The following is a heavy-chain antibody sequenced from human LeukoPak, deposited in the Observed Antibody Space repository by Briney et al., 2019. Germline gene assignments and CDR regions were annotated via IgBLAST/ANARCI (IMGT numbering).Heavy chain of an antibody. CDR3: AKLHVDTAMDTDY. Sequence: QPGRSLRLSCAASGFTFSSYGMHWVRQAPGKGLEWVAVIWYDGSNKYYADSVKGRFTISRDNSKNTLYLQMNSLRAEDTAVYYCAKLHVDTAMDTDYWGQGTLVTVSS. CDR1: GFTFSSYG. D-gene: IGHD5-18*01. V-gene: IGHV3-33*06. J-gene: IGHJ4*02. CDR2: IWYDGSNK.